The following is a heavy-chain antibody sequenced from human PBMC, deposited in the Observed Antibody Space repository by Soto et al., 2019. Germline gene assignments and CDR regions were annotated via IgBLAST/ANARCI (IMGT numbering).Heavy chain of an antibody. Sequence: QVQLQESGPGLVKPSETLSLTCTVSGGSISSYYWSWIRQPPGKGLEWIGYIYYSGSTNYNPSLQSRVTISVDTSKNQFSLKLSSVTAADTAVYYCARESRDYYYYYGMDVWGQGTTVTVSS. CDR1: GGSISSYY. CDR2: IYYSGST. J-gene: IGHJ6*02. CDR3: ARESRDYYYYYGMDV. V-gene: IGHV4-59*01.